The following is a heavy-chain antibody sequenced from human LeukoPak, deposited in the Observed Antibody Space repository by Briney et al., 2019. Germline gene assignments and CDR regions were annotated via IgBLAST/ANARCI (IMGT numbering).Heavy chain of an antibody. CDR1: GFTFSYYY. V-gene: IGHV3-7*01. Sequence: GGSLRLSCAASGFTFSYYYMTWVRQAPGKGLEWVANIKHDGSEKYYVDSVKGRFTISRDNAKNSLYLQMNSLRAEDTAVYYCARDVADTLDRGVIMGDAFDIWGQGTMVTVSS. CDR3: ARDVADTLDRGVIMGDAFDI. D-gene: IGHD3-10*01. CDR2: IKHDGSEK. J-gene: IGHJ3*02.